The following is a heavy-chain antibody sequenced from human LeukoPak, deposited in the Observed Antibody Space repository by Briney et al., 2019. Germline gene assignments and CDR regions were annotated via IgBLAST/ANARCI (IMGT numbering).Heavy chain of an antibody. CDR3: ARQGDGDYGWDYYGMDV. V-gene: IGHV4-39*01. CDR2: IYYSGST. Sequence: SETLSLTCTVSGGSISSSSYYWVWIRQPPGKGLEWVGSIYYSGSTYYNPSLKSRVTISVDTSKNQFSLKLSSVTAADTAVYYCARQGDGDYGWDYYGMDVWGQGTTVTVSS. J-gene: IGHJ6*02. D-gene: IGHD4-17*01. CDR1: GGSISSSSYY.